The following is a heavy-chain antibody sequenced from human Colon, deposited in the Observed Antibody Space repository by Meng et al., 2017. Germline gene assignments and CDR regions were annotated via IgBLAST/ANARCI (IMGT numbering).Heavy chain of an antibody. V-gene: IGHV3-21*01. D-gene: IGHD2-8*02. CDR2: ISNTNTYT. CDR3: SRDLGGVSLDSFEY. J-gene: IGHJ4*02. Sequence: GESLKISCAASGFTFSSYSMNWVRQAPGKGLEWVSSISNTNTYTYYADSVKGRFTISRDNARNSLYRQMNSLRAEDTAVYYCSRDLGGVSLDSFEYWGQGTQVTVSS. CDR1: GFTFSSYS.